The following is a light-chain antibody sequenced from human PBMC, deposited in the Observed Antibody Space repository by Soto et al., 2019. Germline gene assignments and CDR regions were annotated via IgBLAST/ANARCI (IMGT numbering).Light chain of an antibody. CDR1: QSLLHSNGYNY. Sequence: DIVMTQSPLSLPVTPGEPASISCRFSQSLLHSNGYNYLVWYLQKPGQSPQLLIYLGSNRGSGVPDRISGSGSGTDFTLKISRVEAEDVGVYYCMQALQTPLFTFGPGTKVDIK. V-gene: IGKV2-28*01. CDR2: LGS. J-gene: IGKJ3*01. CDR3: MQALQTPLFT.